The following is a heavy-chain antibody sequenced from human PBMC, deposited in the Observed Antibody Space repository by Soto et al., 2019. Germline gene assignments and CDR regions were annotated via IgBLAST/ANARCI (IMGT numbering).Heavy chain of an antibody. CDR1: GGTFSSYT. Sequence: SVKVSCKASGGTFSSYTSSWVRQATGQGLEWMGRIIPILGIANYAQKFQGRVTITADKSTSTAYMELSSLRSEDTAVYYCARGAYYYYCLEVWGKGPTVTVTS. CDR2: IIPILGIA. D-gene: IGHD3-10*01. CDR3: ARGAYYYYCLEV. J-gene: IGHJ6*03. V-gene: IGHV1-69*02.